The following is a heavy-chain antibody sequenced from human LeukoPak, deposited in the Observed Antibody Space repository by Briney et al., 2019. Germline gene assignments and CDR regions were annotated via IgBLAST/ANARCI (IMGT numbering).Heavy chain of an antibody. Sequence: SETLSLTCAVYGGSFSGYYWSWIRQPPGKGLEWIGYIYYSGSTNYNPSLKSRVTISVDTSKNQFSLKLSSVTAADTAVYYCARANGGPAPFFDYWGQGTLVTVSS. J-gene: IGHJ4*02. V-gene: IGHV4-59*01. CDR2: IYYSGST. D-gene: IGHD3-16*01. CDR1: GGSFSGYY. CDR3: ARANGGPAPFFDY.